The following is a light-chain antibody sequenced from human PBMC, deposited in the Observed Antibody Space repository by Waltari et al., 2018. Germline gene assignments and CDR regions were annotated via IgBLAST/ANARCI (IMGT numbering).Light chain of an antibody. Sequence: QSVLTQPPSASGTPGQRVTISCSGSTSNIGLNTVRWYQQVPGAAPRILMYTDNQRPSGVPDRFSGSKSGSSASLAISGLRPEDEADYYCAAWDDNLNGWAFGGGTKVTVL. CDR1: TSNIGLNT. CDR3: AAWDDNLNGWA. CDR2: TDN. J-gene: IGLJ3*02. V-gene: IGLV1-44*01.